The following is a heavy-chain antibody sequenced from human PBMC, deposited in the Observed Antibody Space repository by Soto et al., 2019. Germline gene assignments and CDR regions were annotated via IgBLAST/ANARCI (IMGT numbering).Heavy chain of an antibody. CDR3: ARSRREVVVAASGRGAFDI. Sequence: QVQLVQSGAEVKKPGSSVKVSCKASGGTFSSYAISWVRQAPGQGLEWMGGIIPIFGIANYAQKFQGRVTITADESTSTAYMELSSLRSEDTAVYYCARSRREVVVAASGRGAFDIWGQGTMVTVSS. V-gene: IGHV1-69*01. CDR1: GGTFSSYA. D-gene: IGHD2-15*01. J-gene: IGHJ3*02. CDR2: IIPIFGIA.